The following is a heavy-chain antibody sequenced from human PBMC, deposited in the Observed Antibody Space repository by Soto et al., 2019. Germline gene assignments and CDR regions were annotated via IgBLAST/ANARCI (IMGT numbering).Heavy chain of an antibody. V-gene: IGHV3-23*01. D-gene: IGHD6-13*01. CDR1: GFTFSNYA. CDR3: AKEEGSTWYPTDY. Sequence: EVQLWESGGGLVQPGGSLRLSCAASGFTFSNYAMTWVRQAPGKGLEWVSVISGGGGSSYYAVAVQGRFIISRDNSKNTVYLQLNSLRVDDTAVYYCAKEEGSTWYPTDYWGQGTVVTVSS. CDR2: ISGGGGSS. J-gene: IGHJ4*02.